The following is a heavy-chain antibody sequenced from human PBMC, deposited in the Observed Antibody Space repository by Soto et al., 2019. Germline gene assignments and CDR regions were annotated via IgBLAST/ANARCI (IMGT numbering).Heavy chain of an antibody. J-gene: IGHJ4*02. Sequence: GASVKVSCKASGDTFSSYAISWVRQAPGQGLEWMGGIIPIFGTANYAQKFQGRVTITADESTSTAYMELSSLRSEDTAVYYCASGSRFGIAVAGKSYFDHWGQGTLVTVSS. CDR2: IIPIFGTA. D-gene: IGHD6-19*01. CDR3: ASGSRFGIAVAGKSYFDH. CDR1: GDTFSSYA. V-gene: IGHV1-69*13.